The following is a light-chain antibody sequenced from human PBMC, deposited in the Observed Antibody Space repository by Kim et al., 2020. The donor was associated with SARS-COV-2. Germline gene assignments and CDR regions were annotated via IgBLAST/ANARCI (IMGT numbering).Light chain of an antibody. CDR1: QDISTS. V-gene: IGKV1D-13*01. CDR2: DAF. Sequence: SASVEDRFTIPCRAMQDISTSLVWFQQKPGKGPNLLIYDAFSLESGVPSRFSGSGSGTDFTLTISSLQPEDSATYYCQQFNHLITFGQGTRLEIK. J-gene: IGKJ5*01. CDR3: QQFNHLIT.